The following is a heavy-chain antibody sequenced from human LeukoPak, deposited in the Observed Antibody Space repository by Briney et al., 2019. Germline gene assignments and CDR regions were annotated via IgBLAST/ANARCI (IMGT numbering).Heavy chain of an antibody. Sequence: ASVKVSCKASGYTFTSYGISWVRQAPGQGLEWMGWISAYNGNANYAQKLQGRVTMTTDTSTSTAYMELRSLRSDDTAVYYCARDCSSTSCQSSNYYYYYGMDVWGQGTTVTVSS. J-gene: IGHJ6*02. CDR3: ARDCSSTSCQSSNYYYYYGMDV. CDR1: GYTFTSYG. D-gene: IGHD2-2*01. CDR2: ISAYNGNA. V-gene: IGHV1-18*01.